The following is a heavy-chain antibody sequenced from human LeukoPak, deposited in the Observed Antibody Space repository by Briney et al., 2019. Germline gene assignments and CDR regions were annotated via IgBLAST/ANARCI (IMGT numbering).Heavy chain of an antibody. CDR1: RGSISGYF. CDR3: ATRSRAGYYYGMDV. CDR2: ISSRGST. V-gene: IGHV4-59*01. Sequence: SETLSLTCTVSRGSISGYFWTWIRQPPGQGLEYIGHISSRGSTNYNPSLKNRVTMSADTSKNQFSLKLSSVTAAGTAMYYCATRSRAGYYYGMDVWGQGTTVTVSS. J-gene: IGHJ6*02.